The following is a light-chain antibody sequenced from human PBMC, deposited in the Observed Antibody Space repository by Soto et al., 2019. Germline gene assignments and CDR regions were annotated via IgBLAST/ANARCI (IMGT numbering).Light chain of an antibody. CDR1: QRISSW. V-gene: IGKV1-5*01. CDR2: DAS. J-gene: IGKJ1*01. CDR3: QQYNSYSWT. Sequence: DIQMTQSPSTLSASVGDRVTITCRASQRISSWLAWYQQKPGKAPKLLIYDASSLESGVQSRFSGSGSGTEFTLTNSSLQPDDFASYYCQQYNSYSWTFGQGTKVEIK.